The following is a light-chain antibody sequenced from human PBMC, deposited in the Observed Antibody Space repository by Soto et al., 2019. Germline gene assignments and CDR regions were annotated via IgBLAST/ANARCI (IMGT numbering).Light chain of an antibody. CDR3: QQYGRT. V-gene: IGKV3-20*01. Sequence: EIVLTQSPGTLSLSPGERATLSCRASQSISSSYLAWYQQKPGQAPRLLIYGASSSATGIPDRFSGSGSGTDFTLTISRLEPEDFEVYYCQQYGRTFGQGTKVEIK. J-gene: IGKJ1*01. CDR1: QSISSSY. CDR2: GAS.